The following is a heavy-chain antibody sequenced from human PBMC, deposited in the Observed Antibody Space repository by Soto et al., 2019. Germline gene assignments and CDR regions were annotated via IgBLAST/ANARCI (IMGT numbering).Heavy chain of an antibody. CDR3: ARSPTTTPPWFDP. CDR2: ISSSSSYI. Sequence: GGSLRLSCAASGFTFSSYSMNWVRQAPGKGLEWVSSISSSSSYIYYAGSVKGRFTISRDNAKNSLYLQMNSPRAEDTAVYYCARSPTTTPPWFDPWGQGTLVTVSS. V-gene: IGHV3-21*01. D-gene: IGHD4-17*01. CDR1: GFTFSSYS. J-gene: IGHJ5*02.